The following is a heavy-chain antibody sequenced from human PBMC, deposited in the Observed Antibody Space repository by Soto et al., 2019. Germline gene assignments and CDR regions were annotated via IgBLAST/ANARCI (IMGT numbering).Heavy chain of an antibody. CDR3: ARDRRITGTTGFDY. J-gene: IGHJ4*02. D-gene: IGHD1-20*01. V-gene: IGHV4-4*02. CDR1: GDSISSSNW. CDR2: IYHSGST. Sequence: SETLSLTCAVSGDSISSSNWWSWVRQPPGKGLEWIGEIYHSGSTNYNPSLKSRVTISVDKSKNQFSLKLSSVTAADTAVYYCARDRRITGTTGFDYWGQGTLVTVSS.